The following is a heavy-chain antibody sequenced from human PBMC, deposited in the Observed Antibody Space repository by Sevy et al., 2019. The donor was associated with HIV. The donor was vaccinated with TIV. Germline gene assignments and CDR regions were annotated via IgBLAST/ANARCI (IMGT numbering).Heavy chain of an antibody. D-gene: IGHD3-3*01. CDR2: ISAGGST. J-gene: IGHJ3*02. CDR1: RLTFSSYA. V-gene: IGHV3-23*01. CDR3: AKFFPHDAFDI. Sequence: GGSLRLSCAASRLTFSSYAMSWVRLAPGKGLEWVSPISAGGSTFYADFVKARFTISRDNSKNTLYLQMNSLRVEDTAVYYCAKFFPHDAFDIWGQWTMVTVSS.